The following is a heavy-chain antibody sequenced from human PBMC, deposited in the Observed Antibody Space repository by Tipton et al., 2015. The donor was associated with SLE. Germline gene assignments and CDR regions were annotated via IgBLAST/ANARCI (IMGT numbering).Heavy chain of an antibody. Sequence: TLSLTCFVSGGYITSDIYYWSWIRQPPGKGLEWIGSVYESGTTYYNPSLKSRVTMSVDTSKTQFSLKLSSLTAADTAVYYCARVVTVVATHYYDMDVWGQGTTVTVSS. CDR2: VYESGTT. J-gene: IGHJ6*02. D-gene: IGHD2-15*01. CDR3: ARVVTVVATHYYDMDV. V-gene: IGHV4-39*07. CDR1: GGYITSDIYY.